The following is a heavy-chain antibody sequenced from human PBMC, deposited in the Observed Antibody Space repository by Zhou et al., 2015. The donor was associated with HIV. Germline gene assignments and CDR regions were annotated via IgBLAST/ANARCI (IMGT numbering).Heavy chain of an antibody. V-gene: IGHV1-69*08. CDR3: ARDWYCVGRDCHNCFDP. D-gene: IGHD2-21*02. CDR2: VIPILGVT. Sequence: QVQLVQSGAAVQKPGSSVKVSCKPSGGTFSMYSISWVRQAPGQGLEWMGRVIPILGVTDYAQRFQDRCTISADTSTNTVSMELRSLSSDDTAVYYCARDWYCVGRDCHNCFDPWGQGTLVTVSS. J-gene: IGHJ5*02. CDR1: GGTFSMYS.